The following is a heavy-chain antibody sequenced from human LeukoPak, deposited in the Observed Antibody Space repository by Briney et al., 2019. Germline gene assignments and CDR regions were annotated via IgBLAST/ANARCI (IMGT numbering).Heavy chain of an antibody. CDR2: ISYDGSNK. CDR3: AREEPAAGPLIDY. J-gene: IGHJ4*02. Sequence: GRSLRLSCAASGFTFSSYAMHWVRQAPGKGLEWVAVISYDGSNKYYADSVKGRFTISRDNSKNTLYLQMNSLRAEDTAVYYCAREEPAAGPLIDYWGQGTLSPSPQ. D-gene: IGHD6-13*01. V-gene: IGHV3-30-3*01. CDR1: GFTFSSYA.